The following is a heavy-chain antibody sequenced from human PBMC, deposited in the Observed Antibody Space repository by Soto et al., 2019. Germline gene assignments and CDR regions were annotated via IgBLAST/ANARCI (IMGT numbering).Heavy chain of an antibody. CDR2: ISYDGSNK. CDR3: AKRVELLSTPLNDYYFGMDV. V-gene: IGHV3-30*18. J-gene: IGHJ6*02. D-gene: IGHD1-26*01. Sequence: GGSLRLSCAASGFTFSTYGMHWVRQAPGKGLEWVAVISYDGSNKYYADSVKGRFTISRDNSKNTLFLQMNSLRAEDTAVYYCAKRVELLSTPLNDYYFGMDVWGQGTTVTVSS. CDR1: GFTFSTYG.